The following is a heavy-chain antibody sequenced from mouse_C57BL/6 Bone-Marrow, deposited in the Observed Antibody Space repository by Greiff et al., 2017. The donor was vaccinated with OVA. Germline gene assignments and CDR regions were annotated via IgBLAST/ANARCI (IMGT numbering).Heavy chain of an antibody. D-gene: IGHD2-5*01. CDR1: GYTFTDYE. CDR3: TRGGYYSNSGFAY. J-gene: IGHJ3*01. V-gene: IGHV1-15*01. Sequence: VQLQQSGAELVRPGASVTLSCKASGYTFTDYEMHWVKQTPVHGLEWIGAIDPETGGTAYNQKFKDKAILTADKSSSTAYMELRSLTSEDSAVYYCTRGGYYSNSGFAYWGQGTLVTVSA. CDR2: IDPETGGT.